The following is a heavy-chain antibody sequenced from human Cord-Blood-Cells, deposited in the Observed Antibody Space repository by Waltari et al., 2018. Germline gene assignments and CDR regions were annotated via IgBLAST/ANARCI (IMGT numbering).Heavy chain of an antibody. CDR3: ARARYNWNDGFDY. J-gene: IGHJ4*02. V-gene: IGHV1-69*04. CDR2: IIPILGIA. Sequence: QVQLVQSGAEVKKPGSSVKFPCRPPGGTSTSIATSWWRQAPGQGLEWMGGIIPILGIANYAQKFQGRVTITADKSTSTAYMELSSLRSEDTAVYYCARARYNWNDGFDYWGQGTLVTVSS. CDR1: GGTSTSIA. D-gene: IGHD1-1*01.